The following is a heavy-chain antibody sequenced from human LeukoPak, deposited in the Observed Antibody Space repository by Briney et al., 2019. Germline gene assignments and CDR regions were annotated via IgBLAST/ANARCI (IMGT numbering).Heavy chain of an antibody. CDR1: GFTFSSYG. Sequence: GGSLRLSCAASGFTFSSYGLHWVRQAPGKGLEWVAVIWYDGSNKYYADSVKGRFTISRDNSKDTLYLQMNSLRAEDTAVYYCAGSWFYRDYFEYWGQGTLVTVSS. D-gene: IGHD3-10*01. J-gene: IGHJ4*02. V-gene: IGHV3-33*01. CDR3: AGSWFYRDYFEY. CDR2: IWYDGSNK.